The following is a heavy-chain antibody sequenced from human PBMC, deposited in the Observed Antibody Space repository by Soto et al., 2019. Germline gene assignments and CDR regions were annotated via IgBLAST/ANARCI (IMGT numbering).Heavy chain of an antibody. V-gene: IGHV1-69*13. CDR3: ASLLTTWFDP. J-gene: IGHJ5*02. CDR1: GGTFSSYA. Sequence: SVNVSCKSSGGTFSSYAISWVRQAPGQGLEWMGGIIPIFGTANYAQKFQGRVTITADESTSTAYMELSSLRSEDTAVYYCASLLTTWFDPWGQGTLVTVSS. D-gene: IGHD1-1*01. CDR2: IIPIFGTA.